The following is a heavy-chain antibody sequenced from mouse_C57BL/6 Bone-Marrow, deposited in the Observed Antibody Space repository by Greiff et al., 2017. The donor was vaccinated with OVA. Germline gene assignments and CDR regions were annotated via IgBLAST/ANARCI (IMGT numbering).Heavy chain of an antibody. D-gene: IGHD1-1*01. CDR2: IYPRSGNT. J-gene: IGHJ4*01. CDR1: GYTFTSYG. CDR3: ARGGSGRGGYAMDY. Sequence: VKLQESGAELARPGASVKLSCKASGYTFTSYGISWVKQRTGQGLEWIGEIYPRSGNTYYNEKFKGKATLTADKSSSTAYMELRSLTSEDAAVYYCARGGSGRGGYAMDYWGQGTSVTFSS. V-gene: IGHV1-81*01.